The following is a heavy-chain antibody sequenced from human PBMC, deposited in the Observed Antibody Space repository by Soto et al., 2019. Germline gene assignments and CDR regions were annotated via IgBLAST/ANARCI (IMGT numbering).Heavy chain of an antibody. V-gene: IGHV4-34*01. CDR3: ARGYSGYVPVDY. Sequence: SETLSLTCAVYGGSFSVYYLSWIRQPPGKGLEWIGEINHSGSTNYNPSLKSRVTISVDTSKNQFSLKLSSVTAADTAVYYCARGYSGYVPVDYWGQGTLVTVSS. D-gene: IGHD5-12*01. CDR1: GGSFSVYY. J-gene: IGHJ4*02. CDR2: INHSGST.